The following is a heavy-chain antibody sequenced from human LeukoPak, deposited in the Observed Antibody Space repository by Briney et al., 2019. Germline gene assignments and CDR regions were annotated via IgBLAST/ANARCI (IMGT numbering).Heavy chain of an antibody. Sequence: ASVKVSCKACGYTFTGYYMHWVRQAPGQGLEWMGWINSNSGGTNYAQKFQGRVTMTRDTSISTAYMELSRLRSDDTAVYYCARDLGISGWYAPPLGYFDYWGQGTLVTVSS. V-gene: IGHV1-2*02. CDR2: INSNSGGT. D-gene: IGHD6-19*01. J-gene: IGHJ4*02. CDR3: ARDLGISGWYAPPLGYFDY. CDR1: GYTFTGYY.